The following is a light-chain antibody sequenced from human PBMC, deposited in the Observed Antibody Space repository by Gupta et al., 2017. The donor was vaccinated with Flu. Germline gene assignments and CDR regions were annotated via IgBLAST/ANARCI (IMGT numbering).Light chain of an antibody. J-gene: IGKJ1*01. CDR2: GAS. CDR1: QSVSSSH. Sequence: PGTLVLAPGESATLSCRASQSVSSSHLAWYQQKPGQAPRLLMYGASSRATGIPDRFSGSGSGTDFTLTISRLEPEDFAVYYCQEYRSTWTFGQGTKVEIK. V-gene: IGKV3-20*01. CDR3: QEYRSTWT.